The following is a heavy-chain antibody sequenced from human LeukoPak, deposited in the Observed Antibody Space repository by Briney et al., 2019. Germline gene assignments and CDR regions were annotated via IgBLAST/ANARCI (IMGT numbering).Heavy chain of an antibody. CDR1: GGSVSSASYY. D-gene: IGHD2-15*01. CDR2: ISYSGST. CDR3: ARRGSGGRSFDI. V-gene: IGHV4-61*01. J-gene: IGHJ3*02. Sequence: SETLSLTCTVSGGSVSSASYYWTWIRQPPGKGLEWIGYISYSGSTNYNPSLKSRVTISVGTSKIQFSLNLNSVTAADTAVYYCARRGSGGRSFDIWGQGTMVTVSS.